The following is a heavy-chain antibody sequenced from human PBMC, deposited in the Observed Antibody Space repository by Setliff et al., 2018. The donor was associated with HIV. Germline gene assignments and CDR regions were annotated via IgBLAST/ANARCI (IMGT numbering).Heavy chain of an antibody. CDR1: GGSSNGYS. D-gene: IGHD3-10*01. CDR3: ARGRFHRLHRPYSDSGSLGIQYFDY. CDR2: INHSGST. V-gene: IGHV4-34*01. Sequence: SETLSLTCAVYGGSSNGYSWTWIRQPPGKGLEWIGGINHSGSTNYNPSLKSRVTISVDTSKSQFSLRLNSATATDTALYYCARGRFHRLHRPYSDSGSLGIQYFDYWGQGTLVTVSS. J-gene: IGHJ4*02.